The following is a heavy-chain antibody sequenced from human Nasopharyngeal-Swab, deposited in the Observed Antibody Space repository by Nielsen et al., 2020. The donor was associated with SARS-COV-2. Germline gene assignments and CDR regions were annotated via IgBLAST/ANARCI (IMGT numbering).Heavy chain of an antibody. D-gene: IGHD3-22*01. Sequence: GESLKISCAASGFTFSSCAMSWVRQAPGKGLEWVSAISGSGGSTYYADSVKGRFTISRDNSKNTLYLQMNSLRAEDTAVYYCAKPAYYDSSGYYYVYYYYMDVWGKGTTVTVSS. CDR3: AKPAYYDSSGYYYVYYYYMDV. V-gene: IGHV3-23*01. CDR2: ISGSGGST. J-gene: IGHJ6*03. CDR1: GFTFSSCA.